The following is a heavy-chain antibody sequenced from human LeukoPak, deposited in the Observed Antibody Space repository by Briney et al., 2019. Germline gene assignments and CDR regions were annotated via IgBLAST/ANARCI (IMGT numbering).Heavy chain of an antibody. D-gene: IGHD2-2*01. CDR3: ASALGYCSSTSCDY. V-gene: IGHV3-72*01. J-gene: IGHJ4*02. CDR1: GFTFSDHY. Sequence: GGSLRLSCAASGFTFSDHYMDWVRQAPGKGLEWVGRTRNKANSYTTEYAASVKGRFTISRDDSKNSLYLQMNSLKTEDTAVYYCASALGYCSSTSCDYWGLGTLVTVSS. CDR2: TRNKANSYTT.